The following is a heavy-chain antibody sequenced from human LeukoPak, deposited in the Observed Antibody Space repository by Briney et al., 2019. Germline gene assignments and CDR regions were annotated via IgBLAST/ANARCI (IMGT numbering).Heavy chain of an antibody. D-gene: IGHD3-10*01. V-gene: IGHV3-30*02. Sequence: GGSLRLSCAASGFTFSSYEMNWVRQAPGKGLEWVAFIRYDGSNKYYADSVKGRFTISRDNSKNTLYLQMNSLRAEDTAVYYCARVGLWFGEFDYWGQGTLVTVSS. J-gene: IGHJ4*02. CDR1: GFTFSSYE. CDR3: ARVGLWFGEFDY. CDR2: IRYDGSNK.